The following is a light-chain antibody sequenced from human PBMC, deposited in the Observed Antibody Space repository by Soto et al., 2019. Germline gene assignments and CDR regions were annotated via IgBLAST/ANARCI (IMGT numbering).Light chain of an antibody. V-gene: IGKV1-5*03. Sequence: DIQMTQSHSTLSGSVGDRVTITCRASQTISSRLAWYQQKPGKAPKLLIYKASTLTSGIPSRFSGSGSGTEFTLTISSLQPDDFATYYCQHYNSYSDAFGQGTKVDIK. CDR3: QHYNSYSDA. CDR1: QTISSR. J-gene: IGKJ1*01. CDR2: KAS.